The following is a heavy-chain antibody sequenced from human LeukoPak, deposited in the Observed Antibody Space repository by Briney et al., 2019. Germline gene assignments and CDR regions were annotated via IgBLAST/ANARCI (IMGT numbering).Heavy chain of an antibody. CDR2: ISAYNGNT. Sequence: GASVKVSCKASGYTFTSYGISWVRQAPGQGLEWMGWISAYNGNTNYAQKLQGRVTMTTDTSTSTAYMELRSLRSDDTAVYYCARARSPVAARAQGGYDYWGQGTLVTVSS. CDR1: GYTFTSYG. CDR3: ARARSPVAARAQGGYDY. V-gene: IGHV1-18*01. J-gene: IGHJ4*02. D-gene: IGHD6-6*01.